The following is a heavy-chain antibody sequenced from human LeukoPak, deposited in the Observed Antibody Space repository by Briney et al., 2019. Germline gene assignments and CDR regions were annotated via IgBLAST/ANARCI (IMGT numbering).Heavy chain of an antibody. CDR3: ARQYYYYYYMDV. CDR1: GYTFTSYD. Sequence: ASVKVSCKASGYTFTSYDINWVRQATGQGLEWMGWMNPNSGNTGYAQKFQGRVTITRNTSISTAYMGLSSLRSEDTAVYYCARQYYYYYYMDVWGKGTTVTVSS. V-gene: IGHV1-8*03. CDR2: MNPNSGNT. J-gene: IGHJ6*03.